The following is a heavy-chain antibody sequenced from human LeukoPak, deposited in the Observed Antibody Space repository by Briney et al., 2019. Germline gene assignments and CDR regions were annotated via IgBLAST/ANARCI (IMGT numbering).Heavy chain of an antibody. Sequence: SETLSLTCTVSGGSISDYYWNWIRKPPGKGLEWIGSIYYSGSTNYNPSLKSRVTMSEDTSGNQFSLKLSSVTAADTAVYYCARHPYSSSSNDYWGQGTLVTVSS. J-gene: IGHJ4*02. CDR1: GGSISDYY. CDR2: IYYSGST. V-gene: IGHV4-59*08. CDR3: ARHPYSSSSNDY. D-gene: IGHD6-6*01.